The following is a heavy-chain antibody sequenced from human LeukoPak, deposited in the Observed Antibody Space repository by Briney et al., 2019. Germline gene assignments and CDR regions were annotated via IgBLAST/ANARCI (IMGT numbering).Heavy chain of an antibody. V-gene: IGHV4-30-4*01. CDR1: GGSISSGDYY. Sequence: SQTLSLTCTVSGGSISSGDYYWSWIRQPPGKGLEWIGYIHYSGSTYYNPSLKSRVTISVDTSKNQFSLKLSSVTAADTAVYYCARDVSLRSGFDYWGQGTLVTVSS. CDR3: ARDVSLRSGFDY. CDR2: IHYSGST. J-gene: IGHJ4*02. D-gene: IGHD4-17*01.